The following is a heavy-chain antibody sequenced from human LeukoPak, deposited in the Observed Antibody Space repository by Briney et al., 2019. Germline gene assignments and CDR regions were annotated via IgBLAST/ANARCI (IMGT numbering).Heavy chain of an antibody. CDR2: IYYSGST. Sequence: SETLSLTCTVSGGSISRGYYYWNWIRQPPGKGLEWIGYIYYSGSTNYNPSLKSRVTISIDTSKNQFSLKLNSVTAADTAVYYCARWDSGSYFLDYWGQGTLVTVSS. J-gene: IGHJ4*02. CDR3: ARWDSGSYFLDY. CDR1: GGSISRGYYY. V-gene: IGHV4-61*01. D-gene: IGHD1-26*01.